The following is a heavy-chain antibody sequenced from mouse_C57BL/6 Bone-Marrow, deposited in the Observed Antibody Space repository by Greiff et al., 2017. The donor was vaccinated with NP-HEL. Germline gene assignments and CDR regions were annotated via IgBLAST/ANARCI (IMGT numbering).Heavy chain of an antibody. Sequence: VQLQQSGPELVKPGASVKISCKASGYAFSSSWMNWVKQRPGKGLEWIGRIYPGDGDTNYNGKFKGKATLTADKSSSTDYMQLSSLTSEDSAVYFCERGGWLLAWFAYWGQGTLVTVSA. CDR3: ERGGWLLAWFAY. D-gene: IGHD2-3*01. V-gene: IGHV1-82*01. J-gene: IGHJ3*01. CDR1: GYAFSSSW. CDR2: IYPGDGDT.